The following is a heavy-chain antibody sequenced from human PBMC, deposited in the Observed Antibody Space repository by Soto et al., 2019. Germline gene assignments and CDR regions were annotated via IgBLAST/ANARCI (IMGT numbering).Heavy chain of an antibody. J-gene: IGHJ6*02. CDR1: GGTFSTYG. V-gene: IGHV1-69*06. CDR2: IIPIFGTA. CDR3: VRDGRGSGHYSYYYGMDV. Sequence: QVQLVQSGAEVKKPGSSVKVSCKASGGTFSTYGISWVRQAPGQGLEWMGGIIPIFGTANYAQKLQGRVTITADTSTSTAYMDLSSLRSEDTAVYYCVRDGRGSGHYSYYYGMDVWGQGTTVTVSS. D-gene: IGHD3-3*01.